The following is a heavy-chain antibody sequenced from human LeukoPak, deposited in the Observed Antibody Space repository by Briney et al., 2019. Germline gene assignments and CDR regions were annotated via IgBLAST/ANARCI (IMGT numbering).Heavy chain of an antibody. V-gene: IGHV4-59*12. D-gene: IGHD4-17*01. CDR1: VDSMFGYY. CDR2: IYDTGRT. J-gene: IGHJ6*03. Sequence: SETLSLTCSVSVDSMFGYYWSWLRQPPGGGLEWIGYIYDTGRTNYSPSLMSRVTISLDTYNKQFSLRLTSVTAADAAVYYCARPAVTTGYYYYMDVWGKGTTVTISS. CDR3: ARPAVTTGYYYYMDV.